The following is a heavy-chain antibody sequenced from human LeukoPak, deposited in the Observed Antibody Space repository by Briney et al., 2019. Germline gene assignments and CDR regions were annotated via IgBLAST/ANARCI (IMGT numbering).Heavy chain of an antibody. V-gene: IGHV3-21*01. CDR1: GFTFSTYS. Sequence: PGGSLRLSCAASGFTFSTYSMNWVRQAPGKGLEWVSSITSSSSYIYYADSVKGRFTFSRDNAKNSLYLQMNSLRAEDTAVYFCARVTVGATADYFDSWGQGTLVTVSS. CDR2: ITSSSSYI. D-gene: IGHD1-26*01. CDR3: ARVTVGATADYFDS. J-gene: IGHJ4*02.